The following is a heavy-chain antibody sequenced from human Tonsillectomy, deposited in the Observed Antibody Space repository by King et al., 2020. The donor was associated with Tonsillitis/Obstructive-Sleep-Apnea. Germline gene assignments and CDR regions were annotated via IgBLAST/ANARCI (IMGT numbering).Heavy chain of an antibody. Sequence: VQLQESGPGLVKPSETLSLTCTVSGGSISSYYWSWIRQPPGKGLEWIGYIYYSGSTNYNPSLKSRVTRSVDTSKNQFSLKLSSVTATDTAVYYCARVYYDILTGYPYYYYMDVWGKGATVTVSS. CDR3: ARVYYDILTGYPYYYYMDV. J-gene: IGHJ6*03. V-gene: IGHV4-59*08. CDR1: GGSISSYY. CDR2: IYYSGST. D-gene: IGHD3-9*01.